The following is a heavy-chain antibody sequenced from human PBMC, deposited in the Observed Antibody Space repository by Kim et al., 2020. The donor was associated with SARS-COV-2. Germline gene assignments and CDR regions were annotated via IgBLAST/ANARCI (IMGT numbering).Heavy chain of an antibody. CDR3: ARPVLAAAGTGFGY. J-gene: IGHJ4*02. Sequence: SETLSLTCAVYGGSFSGYYWSWIRQPPGKGLEWIGEINHSGSTNYNPSLKSRVTISVDTSKNQFSLKLSSVTAADTAVYYCARPVLAAAGTGFGYWGQGTLVTVSS. D-gene: IGHD6-13*01. V-gene: IGHV4-34*01. CDR1: GGSFSGYY. CDR2: INHSGST.